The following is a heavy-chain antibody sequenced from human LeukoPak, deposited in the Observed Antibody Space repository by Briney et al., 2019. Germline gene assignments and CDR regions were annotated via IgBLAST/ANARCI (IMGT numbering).Heavy chain of an antibody. V-gene: IGHV1-69*01. J-gene: IGHJ4*02. CDR3: ARGWLAETTVVTPYNY. CDR1: GGTFSSYA. Sequence: GASVKVSCKASGGTFSSYAISWARQAPGQGLEWMGGITPIFGTANYAQKFQGRVTITAVESMSTAYMELSSLRSEDTAVYYCARGWLAETTVVTPYNYWGQGTLVTVSS. CDR2: ITPIFGTA. D-gene: IGHD4-23*01.